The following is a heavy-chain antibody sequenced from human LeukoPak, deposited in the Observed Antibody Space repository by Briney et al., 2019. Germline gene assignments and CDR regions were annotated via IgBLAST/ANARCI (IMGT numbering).Heavy chain of an antibody. CDR3: ASHGAFYLAY. V-gene: IGHV4-4*02. D-gene: IGHD2/OR15-2a*01. Sequence: SETLSLTCAVSGGSISSNNWWSWVRQPPGKGLEWIGEIYHIENTNYNPSLKSRVTISVDKSNNQFSLKLNSVTAADTAVYYCASHGAFYLAYWGQGTLVTVSS. J-gene: IGHJ4*02. CDR2: IYHIENT. CDR1: GGSISSNNW.